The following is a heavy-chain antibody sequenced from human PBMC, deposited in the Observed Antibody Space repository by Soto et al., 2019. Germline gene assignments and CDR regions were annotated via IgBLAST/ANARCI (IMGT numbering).Heavy chain of an antibody. CDR2: IIPIFGTA. J-gene: IGHJ4*02. Sequence: QVQLVQSGAEVKKPGSSVKVSCKASGGTFSSYAISWVRQAPGQGLEWMGGIIPIFGTANYAQKFQGRVTITAXXSXSXXYMELSSLRSEDTAVYYCARGYDFWSGYYTRSLDYWGQGTLVTVSS. CDR1: GGTFSSYA. CDR3: ARGYDFWSGYYTRSLDY. D-gene: IGHD3-3*01. V-gene: IGHV1-69*12.